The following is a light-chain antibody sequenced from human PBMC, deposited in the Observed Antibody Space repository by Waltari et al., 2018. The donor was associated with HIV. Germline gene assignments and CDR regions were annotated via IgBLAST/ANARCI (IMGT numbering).Light chain of an antibody. CDR3: QAWDSTVV. V-gene: IGLV3-1*01. CDR2: QNA. Sequence: SYELTQPPSVSVSPGQTASISCSGDKLGDKYASWFQQKSGQSPVLVIYQNAKRPSGIPERFSGSNSGNTATLTISGTQAMDEGDYYCQAWDSTVVFGGGTKLTVL. CDR1: KLGDKY. J-gene: IGLJ2*01.